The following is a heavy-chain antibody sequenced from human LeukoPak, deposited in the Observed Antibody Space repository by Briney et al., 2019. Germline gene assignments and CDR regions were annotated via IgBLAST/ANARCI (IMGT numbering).Heavy chain of an antibody. CDR2: INHSGST. D-gene: IGHD2-2*01. CDR3: ARRIVVVPAARSCWFDP. V-gene: IGHV4-34*01. Sequence: SETLSLTCAVYGGSFSGYYWSWIRQPPGKGLEWIGEINHSGSTNYNPSLKSGVTISVDTSKNQFSLKLSSVTAADTAVYYCARRIVVVPAARSCWFDPWGQGTLVTVSS. J-gene: IGHJ5*02. CDR1: GGSFSGYY.